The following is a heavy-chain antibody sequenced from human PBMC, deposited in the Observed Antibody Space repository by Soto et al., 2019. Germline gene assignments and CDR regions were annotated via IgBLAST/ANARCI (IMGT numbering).Heavy chain of an antibody. CDR1: GCSFISYA. D-gene: IGHD2-2*01. CDR3: ARDRGVVVPADIKGYYYYYGMDV. Sequence: VKVCCKASGCSFISYAIIWVRRAPGQGLEGMGGIIPIFGTANYAQKFQGRVTITADESTSTAYMELSSLRSEDTAVYYCARDRGVVVPADIKGYYYYYGMDVWGQGTTVTVSS. V-gene: IGHV1-69*01. CDR2: IIPIFGTA. J-gene: IGHJ6*02.